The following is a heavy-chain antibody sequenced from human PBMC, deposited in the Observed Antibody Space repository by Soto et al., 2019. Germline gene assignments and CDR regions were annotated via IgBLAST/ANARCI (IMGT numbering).Heavy chain of an antibody. V-gene: IGHV4-59*01. CDR2: IYYSGST. Sequence: SETLSLTCTVSGGSISSYYWSWIRQPPGKGLEWIGYIYYSGSTNYNPSLKSRVTISVDASKNQFSLKLSSVTAADTAVYYCARVGGDGYNYGTLFDYWGQGTLVIVS. CDR3: ARVGGDGYNYGTLFDY. D-gene: IGHD1-1*01. J-gene: IGHJ4*02. CDR1: GGSISSYY.